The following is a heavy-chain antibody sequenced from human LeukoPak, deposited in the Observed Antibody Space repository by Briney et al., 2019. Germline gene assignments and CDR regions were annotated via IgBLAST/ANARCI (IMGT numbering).Heavy chain of an antibody. CDR3: ATERRRAFDI. J-gene: IGHJ3*02. CDR1: GYTFTDYY. CDR2: VDPEDGET. V-gene: IGHV1-69-2*01. Sequence: ASVKVSCKASGYTFTDYYMHWVQQAPGKGLEWMGRVDPEDGETIYAEKFQGRVTITADTSTDTAYMELSSLRSEDTAVYYCATERRRAFDIWGQGTMVTVSS.